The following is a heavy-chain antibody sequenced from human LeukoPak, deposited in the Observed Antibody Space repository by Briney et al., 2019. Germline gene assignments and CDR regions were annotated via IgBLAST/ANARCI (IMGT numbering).Heavy chain of an antibody. CDR3: ARRKQQLVRNYYYYYMDV. D-gene: IGHD6-13*01. CDR1: GGSFSGYH. J-gene: IGHJ6*03. CDR2: INHSGST. Sequence: SETLSLTCAVYGGSFSGYHWSWIRQPPGKGLEWIGEINHSGSTNYNPSLKSRVTISVDTSKNQFSLKLSSVTAADTAVFYCARRKQQLVRNYYYYYMDVWGKGTTVTVSS. V-gene: IGHV4-34*01.